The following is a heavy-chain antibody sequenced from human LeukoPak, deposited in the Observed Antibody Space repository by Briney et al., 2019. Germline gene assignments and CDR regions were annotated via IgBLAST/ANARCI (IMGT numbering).Heavy chain of an antibody. CDR3: AKKNGGGWPTIFFDY. D-gene: IGHD6-19*01. Sequence: PGGSLRLSCVASGFSFSINAMIWVRQAPGKGLEWVSGISGIGDTLFYSDPVKGRFTISRDNSKNTVYLQMNSLRVEDSAVYYCAKKNGGGWPTIFFDYWGQGIVVTVSS. J-gene: IGHJ4*02. V-gene: IGHV3-23*01. CDR2: ISGIGDTL. CDR1: GFSFSINA.